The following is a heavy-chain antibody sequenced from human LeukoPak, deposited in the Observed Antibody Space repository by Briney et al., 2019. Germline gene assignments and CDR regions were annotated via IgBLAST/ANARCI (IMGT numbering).Heavy chain of an antibody. CDR1: GFTFSTYN. CDR3: ARRAGAYSHPYDY. D-gene: IGHD4/OR15-4a*01. Sequence: PGGSLRLSCAASGFTFSTYNMNWVRQAPGKGLEWVSSITSDSRYMYYADSVKGRFTISRDNSKNTLYLQMNSLRAEDTAVYYCARRAGAYSHPYDYWGQGTLVTVSS. V-gene: IGHV3-21*04. J-gene: IGHJ4*02. CDR2: ITSDSRYM.